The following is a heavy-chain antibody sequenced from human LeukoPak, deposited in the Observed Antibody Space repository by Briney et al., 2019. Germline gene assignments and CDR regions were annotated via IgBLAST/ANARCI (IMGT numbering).Heavy chain of an antibody. J-gene: IGHJ5*02. D-gene: IGHD3-22*01. Sequence: SETLSLTCSVSGVSINSYYWSWIRQPPGKGLEWIGYIYYSGSTNYNPSLKSRVTISVDTSKSQFSLKLSSVTAADTAVYYCARRGYDSFWFAPWGQGTLVTVFS. CDR3: ARRGYDSFWFAP. CDR1: GVSINSYY. V-gene: IGHV4-59*08. CDR2: IYYSGST.